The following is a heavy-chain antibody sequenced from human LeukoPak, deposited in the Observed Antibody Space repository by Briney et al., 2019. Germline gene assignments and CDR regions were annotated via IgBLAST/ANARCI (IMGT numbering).Heavy chain of an antibody. Sequence: GGSLRLSCAASGFTFSTYCMHWVRQAPGKGPMWVSRICPDGTVTNYADSVKARFIISRDNARNTVYLQMNGLRVEDTAVYYCVRDFRSADYWGQGTLVTVSS. CDR1: GFTFSTYC. J-gene: IGHJ4*02. CDR3: VRDFRSADY. V-gene: IGHV3-74*01. CDR2: ICPDGTVT.